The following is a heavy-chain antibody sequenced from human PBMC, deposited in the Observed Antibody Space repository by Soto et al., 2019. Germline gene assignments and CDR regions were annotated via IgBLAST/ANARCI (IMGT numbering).Heavy chain of an antibody. CDR2: ISWNSGSI. Sequence: EVQLVESGGGLVQPGRSLRLSCAASGFTFDDYAMHWVRQAPGKGLEWVSGISWNSGSIGYADSMKGRFTISRDNAKNSLYLQMNSLRAEDTALYYCAKVGCSSTSCYALDYWGQGTLVTVSS. J-gene: IGHJ4*02. CDR1: GFTFDDYA. CDR3: AKVGCSSTSCYALDY. V-gene: IGHV3-9*01. D-gene: IGHD2-2*01.